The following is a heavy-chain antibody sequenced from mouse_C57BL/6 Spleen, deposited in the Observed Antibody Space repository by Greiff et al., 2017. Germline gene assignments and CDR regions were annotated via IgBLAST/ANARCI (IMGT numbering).Heavy chain of an antibody. CDR1: GYSITSGYY. Sequence: EVQRVESGPGLVKPSQSLSLTCSVTGYSITSGYYWNWIRQFPGNKLEWMGYISYDGSNNYNPSLKNRISITRDTSKNQFFLKLNSVTTEDTATYDCAREGNYEGGYYFDYWGQGTTLTVSS. CDR2: ISYDGSN. V-gene: IGHV3-6*01. D-gene: IGHD2-1*01. CDR3: AREGNYEGGYYFDY. J-gene: IGHJ2*01.